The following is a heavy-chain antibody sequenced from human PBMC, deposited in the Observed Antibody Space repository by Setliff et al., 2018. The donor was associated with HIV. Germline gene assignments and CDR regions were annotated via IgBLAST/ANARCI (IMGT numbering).Heavy chain of an antibody. Sequence: PSETLSLTCIVSGYSVSSGYYWGWIRQPPGKGLQWIGAMYDSETTYYNPSLKSRVTISVDTSKNQFSLKLSSVTAADTAVYYCARHWVDSSSWSLYYYYYMDVWGKGTTVTVSS. J-gene: IGHJ6*03. CDR2: MYDSETT. CDR1: GYSVSSGYY. CDR3: ARHWVDSSSWSLYYYYYMDV. V-gene: IGHV4-38-2*02. D-gene: IGHD6-13*01.